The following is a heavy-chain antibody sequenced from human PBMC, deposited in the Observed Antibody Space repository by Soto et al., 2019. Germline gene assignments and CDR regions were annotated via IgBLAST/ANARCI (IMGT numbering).Heavy chain of an antibody. CDR1: GYTFSSHG. CDR2: ISTYNGNT. Sequence: ASVKVSCKASGYTFSSHGINWVRQARGQGLEWMGWISTYNGNTNYAEKLQGRVTMTTDTSTTTAYMELRGLTSDDTALYYCARTCPGAACYVIYWGQGTLVTVSS. J-gene: IGHJ4*02. V-gene: IGHV1-18*01. D-gene: IGHD2-8*02. CDR3: ARTCPGAACYVIY.